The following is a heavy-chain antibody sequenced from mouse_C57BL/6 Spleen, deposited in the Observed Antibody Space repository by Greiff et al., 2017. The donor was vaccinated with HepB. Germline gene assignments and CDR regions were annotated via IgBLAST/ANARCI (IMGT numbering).Heavy chain of an antibody. D-gene: IGHD2-3*01. J-gene: IGHJ3*01. CDR3: ATLSDGYYWFAY. Sequence: VQLQQSGPVLVKPGASVKMSCKASGYTFTDYYMNWVKQSHGKSLEWIGVINPYNGGTSYNQKFKGKATLTVDKSSSTAYMELNSLTSEDSAVYYCATLSDGYYWFAYWGQGTLVTVSA. CDR2: INPYNGGT. CDR1: GYTFTDYY. V-gene: IGHV1-19*01.